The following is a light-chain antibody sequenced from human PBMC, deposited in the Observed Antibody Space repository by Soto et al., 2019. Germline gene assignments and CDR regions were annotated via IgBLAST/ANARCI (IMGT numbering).Light chain of an antibody. CDR3: KSKAASLRGQGV. CDR2: GNR. CDR1: GSNFGAGFD. Sequence: QSVLTQPPSVSGAPGQRVTISCTGSGSNFGAGFDVHWYQQLPGTAPKLIIYGNRSRPSGVPDRFSGSKSGTSASLAITGLRPGDEVDYSCKSKAASLRGQGVFGTGT. V-gene: IGLV1-40*01. J-gene: IGLJ1*01.